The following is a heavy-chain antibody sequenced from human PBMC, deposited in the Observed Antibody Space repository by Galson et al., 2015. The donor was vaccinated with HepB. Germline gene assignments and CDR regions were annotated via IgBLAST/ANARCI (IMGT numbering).Heavy chain of an antibody. Sequence: SLRLSCAASGFTFSIYAMTWVRQAPGKGLEWVSALSNSGNITYYSESVKGRFTISRDNSKNTLHLQMNSLRAEDTAIYYCAKDRAVTNPLYYFDHWGQGTLVTVSS. V-gene: IGHV3-23*01. CDR3: AKDRAVTNPLYYFDH. D-gene: IGHD4-17*01. J-gene: IGHJ4*02. CDR1: GFTFSIYA. CDR2: LSNSGNIT.